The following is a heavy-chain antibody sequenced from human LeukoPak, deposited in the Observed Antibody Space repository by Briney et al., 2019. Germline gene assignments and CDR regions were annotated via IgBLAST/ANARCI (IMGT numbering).Heavy chain of an antibody. CDR2: INPNSGGT. CDR1: GYTFTSYG. J-gene: IGHJ5*02. Sequence: ASVKVSCKASGYTFTSYGISWVRQAPGQGLEWMGWINPNSGGTNYAQKFQGRVTMTRDTSISTAYMELSRLRSDDTAVYYCARGGIAARRGGDNWFDPWGQGTLVTVSS. D-gene: IGHD6-6*01. CDR3: ARGGIAARRGGDNWFDP. V-gene: IGHV1-2*02.